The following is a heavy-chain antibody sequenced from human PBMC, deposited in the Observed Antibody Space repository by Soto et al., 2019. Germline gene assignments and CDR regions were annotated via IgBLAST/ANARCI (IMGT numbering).Heavy chain of an antibody. D-gene: IGHD5-12*01. CDR1: GYSFTSCW. V-gene: IGHV5-51*01. CDR2: IYPGDSDT. Sequence: AESLTISCKGSGYSFTSCWIVWVLQMPGKGLEWMGIIYPGDSDTRYSPSFQGQVTISADKSISTAYLQWSSLKASDTAMYYCARHGAVEMATTSEYYYGMDVWGQGTTVTVSS. J-gene: IGHJ6*02. CDR3: ARHGAVEMATTSEYYYGMDV.